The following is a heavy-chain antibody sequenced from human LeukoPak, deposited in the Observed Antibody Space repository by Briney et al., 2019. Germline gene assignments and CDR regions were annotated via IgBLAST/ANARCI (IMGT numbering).Heavy chain of an antibody. CDR2: IYTGGST. CDR3: ARAGVGAKRGAFDI. Sequence: GGSLRLSCAASGFTVNSNYMTWVRQAPGKGLEWVSVIYTGGSTYYADSVKGRFTISRDNSENELYLQMNSLRTEDTAVYYCARAGVGAKRGAFDIWGQGTMVTVS. D-gene: IGHD1-26*01. CDR1: GFTVNSNY. V-gene: IGHV3-66*02. J-gene: IGHJ3*02.